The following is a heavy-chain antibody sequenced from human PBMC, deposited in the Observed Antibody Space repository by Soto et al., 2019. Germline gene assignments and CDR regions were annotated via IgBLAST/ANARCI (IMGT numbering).Heavy chain of an antibody. Sequence: AGGSLRLSCAASGFTFSSYGMHWVRQAPGKGLEWVAVIWYDGSNKYYADSVKGRFTISRDNSKNTLYLQMNSLRAEDTAVYYCARDSYYDFWSGYTLYYGMDVWGQGTTVTVSS. V-gene: IGHV3-33*01. CDR3: ARDSYYDFWSGYTLYYGMDV. J-gene: IGHJ6*02. CDR2: IWYDGSNK. CDR1: GFTFSSYG. D-gene: IGHD3-3*01.